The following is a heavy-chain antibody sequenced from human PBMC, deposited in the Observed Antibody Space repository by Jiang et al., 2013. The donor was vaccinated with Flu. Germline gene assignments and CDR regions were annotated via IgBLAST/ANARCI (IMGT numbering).Heavy chain of an antibody. J-gene: IGHJ5*02. V-gene: IGHV4-30-4*01. Sequence: EWIGYIYYSGSTYYNPYPSTSRVTISVDTSKNQFSLKLSSVTAADTAVYYCARGQSYYDFWSGYYTGAWFDPWGQGTLVTVSS. D-gene: IGHD3-3*01. CDR3: ARGQSYYDFWSGYYTGAWFDP. CDR2: IYYSGST.